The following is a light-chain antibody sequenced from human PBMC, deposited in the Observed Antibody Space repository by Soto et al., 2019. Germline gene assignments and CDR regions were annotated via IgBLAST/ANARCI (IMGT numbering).Light chain of an antibody. CDR2: GAS. V-gene: IGKV3D-15*01. CDR1: QSVSSSY. J-gene: IGKJ1*01. Sequence: EIVLTQSPGTLPLSPGERATLSCRASQSVSSSYLAWYQQKPGQAPRLIIYGASSRATGIPARFSGSGSGTEFTLTISSLQSEDFAVYYGQQYNNWPTWTFGQGTKVDI. CDR3: QQYNNWPTWT.